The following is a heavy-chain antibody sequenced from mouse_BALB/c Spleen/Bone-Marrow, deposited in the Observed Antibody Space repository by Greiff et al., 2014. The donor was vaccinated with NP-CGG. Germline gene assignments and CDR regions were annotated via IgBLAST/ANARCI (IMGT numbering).Heavy chain of an antibody. CDR3: VRENYDYDGDAMDY. Sequence: QVQLQQPAAELARPGASVKMSCKTSGYTFTYYTMHWVKQRPGQGLEWIGYINPSSGYTDYNQKFKDKTTLTTDKSSSTAYLQLSSLTSEDSAVYYCVRENYDYDGDAMDYWGQGTSVTVSP. V-gene: IGHV1-4*02. CDR2: INPSSGYT. D-gene: IGHD2-4*01. CDR1: GYTFTYYT. J-gene: IGHJ4*01.